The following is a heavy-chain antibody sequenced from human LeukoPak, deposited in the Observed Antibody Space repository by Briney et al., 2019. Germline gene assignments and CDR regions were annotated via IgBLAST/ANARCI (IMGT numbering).Heavy chain of an antibody. Sequence: PSETLSLTCTASGGSISSYYWSWIRQPPGKGLEWIGYIYYSGSTNYNPSLKSRVTISVDTSKNQFSLKLSSVTAADTAVYYCARRDSGYDYDYWGQGTLVTVSS. D-gene: IGHD5-12*01. CDR1: GGSISSYY. J-gene: IGHJ4*02. CDR2: IYYSGST. CDR3: ARRDSGYDYDY. V-gene: IGHV4-59*08.